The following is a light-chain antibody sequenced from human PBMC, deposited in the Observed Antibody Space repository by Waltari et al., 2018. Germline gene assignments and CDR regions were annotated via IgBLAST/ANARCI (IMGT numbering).Light chain of an antibody. CDR1: SSDVGTYDL. J-gene: IGLJ3*02. V-gene: IGLV2-23*02. CDR3: CSFADSSASWV. Sequence: QSALTQPASVSGSPGQSITISCTGTSSDVGTYDLVSWYQQHPGKAPKLQIHDVNKRPSGVSPRFSCSKSGNTASLTISGLQAEDEADYYGCSFADSSASWVFGGGTKLTVL. CDR2: DVN.